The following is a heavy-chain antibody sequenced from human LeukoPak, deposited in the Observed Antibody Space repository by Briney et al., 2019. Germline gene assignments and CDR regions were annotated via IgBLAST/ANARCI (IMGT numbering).Heavy chain of an antibody. CDR3: ARAKVRGVTYAPFDY. CDR1: GRSISSYY. CDR2: IYYSGST. V-gene: IGHV4-59*01. J-gene: IGHJ4*02. D-gene: IGHD3-10*01. Sequence: ETLSLTCTVSGRSISSYYWSWIRQPPGKGLGWIGYIYYSGSTNYNPSLKSRVTISVDTSKNQFSLKLSSVTAADTAVYYCARAKVRGVTYAPFDYWGQGTLVTVSS.